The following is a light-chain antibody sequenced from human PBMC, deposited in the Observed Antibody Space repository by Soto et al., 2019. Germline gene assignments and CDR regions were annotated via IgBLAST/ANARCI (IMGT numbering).Light chain of an antibody. CDR3: QQRSNWPPLT. V-gene: IGKV3-11*01. Sequence: VVLTQSPATLSVSPGETVTLSCRASHNIRNNLAWYQHKPGQAPRLLIYDASNRATGIPARFSGSGSGTDFTLTISSLEPEDFAVYYCQQRSNWPPLTFGGGTKVEIK. CDR2: DAS. CDR1: HNIRNN. J-gene: IGKJ4*01.